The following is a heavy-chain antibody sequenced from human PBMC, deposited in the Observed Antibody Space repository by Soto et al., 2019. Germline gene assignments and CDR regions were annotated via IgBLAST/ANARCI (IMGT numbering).Heavy chain of an antibody. Sequence: VQLVESGGGLVQPGRSLRLSCAASGFTFDGYAMQWVRQAPGKGLEWVSSISWNSGTIAYADSVKGRFTISRDNAKNFVYLQMNSLRAEDTALYYCAKGDTKDSWRQGALVTVSS. J-gene: IGHJ4*02. D-gene: IGHD2-8*01. CDR1: GFTFDGYA. V-gene: IGHV3-9*01. CDR2: ISWNSGTI. CDR3: AKGDTKDS.